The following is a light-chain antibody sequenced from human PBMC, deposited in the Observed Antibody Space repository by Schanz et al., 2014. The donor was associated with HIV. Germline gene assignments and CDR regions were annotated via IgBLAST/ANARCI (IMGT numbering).Light chain of an antibody. CDR3: SSYTSTSTRV. CDR1: SSDVGGSDS. V-gene: IGLV2-14*03. Sequence: QSALTQPASVSGSPGQSITISCTGTSSDVGGSDSVSWFQQNPGKAPRLLIYDVTNRPSGVSHRFSGSKSGNTASLTISGLQADDEADYYCSSYTSTSTRVFGGGTKVTVL. CDR2: DVT. J-gene: IGLJ3*02.